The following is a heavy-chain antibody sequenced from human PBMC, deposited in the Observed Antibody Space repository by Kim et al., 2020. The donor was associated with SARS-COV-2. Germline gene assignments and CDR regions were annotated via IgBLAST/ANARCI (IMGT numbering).Heavy chain of an antibody. D-gene: IGHD6-19*01. V-gene: IGHV3-49*03. CDR2: IRSKAYGGTT. J-gene: IGHJ4*02. Sequence: GGSLRLSCTASGFTFGDYAMSWFRQAPGKGLEWVGFIRSKAYGGTTEYAASVKGRFTISRDDSKSIAYLQMNSLKTEDTAVYYCTRDTKGSGIDYWGQGTLVTVSS. CDR1: GFTFGDYA. CDR3: TRDTKGSGIDY.